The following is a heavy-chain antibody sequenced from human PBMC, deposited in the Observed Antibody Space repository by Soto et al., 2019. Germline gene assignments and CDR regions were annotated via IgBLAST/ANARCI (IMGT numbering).Heavy chain of an antibody. CDR3: ARDRYYGSGTYYNFYSGMDV. J-gene: IGHJ6*02. CDR1: GGSINSGDYY. Sequence: TLSLTCPVSGGSINSGDYYGTWVRQPPGNGLEWIGNIFHSGITYYTPSLQSRVTISLDTSKNHFSLKLSSVTPADTAVYYCARDRYYGSGTYYNFYSGMDVWGQGTTVTVSS. D-gene: IGHD3-10*01. V-gene: IGHV4-30-4*01. CDR2: IFHSGIT.